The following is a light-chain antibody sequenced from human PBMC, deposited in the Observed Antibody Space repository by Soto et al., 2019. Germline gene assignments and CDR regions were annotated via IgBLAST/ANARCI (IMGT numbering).Light chain of an antibody. CDR3: HPYDNSPLT. J-gene: IGKJ4*01. CDR1: QSVRSGY. CDR2: GAS. Sequence: EIVLTQSPGTMSLSPGERDTLSGMASQSVRSGYFAWYQQNTGQAPRLLIVGASSRATGIQDRFSGGGSGTDFTLNISRLEHEELALYDCHPYDNSPLTFGGGTKGDIK. V-gene: IGKV3-20*01.